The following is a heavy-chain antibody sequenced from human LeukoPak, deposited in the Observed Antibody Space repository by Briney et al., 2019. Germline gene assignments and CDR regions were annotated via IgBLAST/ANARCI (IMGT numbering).Heavy chain of an antibody. D-gene: IGHD3-16*01. Sequence: GRSLRLSCAASGFTFDDYAMHWVRQAPGKGLEWVSGISWNSGNIDYADSVKGRFTISRDNAKNSLYLQMNSLRAEDTALYYCAKVGDLEDYFDYWGQGTLVTVSS. CDR3: AKVGDLEDYFDY. V-gene: IGHV3-9*01. CDR2: ISWNSGNI. J-gene: IGHJ4*02. CDR1: GFTFDDYA.